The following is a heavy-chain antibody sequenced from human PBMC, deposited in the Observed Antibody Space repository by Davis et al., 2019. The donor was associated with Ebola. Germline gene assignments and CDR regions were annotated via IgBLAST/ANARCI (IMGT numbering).Heavy chain of an antibody. J-gene: IGHJ5*02. D-gene: IGHD5-18*01. CDR3: ARGHTYGRWDDWFDP. CDR1: GYTFTSYY. CDR2: INPNSGGT. V-gene: IGHV1-2*06. Sequence: AASVKVSCKASGYTFTSYYMHWVRQAPGQGLEWMGRINPNSGGTNYAQKFQGRVTMTRDTSISTAYMELSRLRSDDTAVFYCARGHTYGRWDDWFDPWGQGTLVTVSS.